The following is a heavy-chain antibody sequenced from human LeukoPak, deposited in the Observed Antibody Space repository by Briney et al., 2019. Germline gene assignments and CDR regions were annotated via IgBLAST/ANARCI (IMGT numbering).Heavy chain of an antibody. D-gene: IGHD5-24*01. CDR2: VNYSGST. CDR3: ARERRDGQKVYFDY. CDR1: GDSISNYY. V-gene: IGHV4-59*01. Sequence: TSETLSLTCTVSGDSISNYYLSWIRQPPGKGLEWIAYVNYSGSTTYNPSLKSRVTISVDTSKNQFSVRLSSVTAADTGVYYCARERRDGQKVYFDYWGQGALVTVCS. J-gene: IGHJ4*01.